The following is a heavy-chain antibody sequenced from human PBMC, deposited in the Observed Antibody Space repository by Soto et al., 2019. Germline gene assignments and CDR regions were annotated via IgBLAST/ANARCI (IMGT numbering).Heavy chain of an antibody. Sequence: ASVKVSCNASGYTFTSYGISWVRQAPGQGLEWMGRISAYNGNTNYAQKLQGRVTMTTDTSTSTAYMELRSLRSDDTAVYYCASDSIGTIFGVVPYGMDVWGQGTTVTVSS. V-gene: IGHV1-18*01. CDR3: ASDSIGTIFGVVPYGMDV. J-gene: IGHJ6*02. CDR1: GYTFTSYG. CDR2: ISAYNGNT. D-gene: IGHD3-3*01.